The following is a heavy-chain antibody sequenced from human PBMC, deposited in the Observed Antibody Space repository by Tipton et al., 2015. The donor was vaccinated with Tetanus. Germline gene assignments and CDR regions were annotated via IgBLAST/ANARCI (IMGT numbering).Heavy chain of an antibody. Sequence: QSGAEVKKPGASVNVSCTASGYTFTSYFMQWVRQAPGQGLEWMGIINPSGGRTSYVQKFQGRLTMTRDKSTSTVYMELSSLRSEDTAVYYCASWSQVESFDIWGQGTMVTVSS. CDR2: INPSGGRT. CDR3: ASWSQVESFDI. J-gene: IGHJ3*02. V-gene: IGHV1-46*01. D-gene: IGHD3-3*01. CDR1: GYTFTSYF.